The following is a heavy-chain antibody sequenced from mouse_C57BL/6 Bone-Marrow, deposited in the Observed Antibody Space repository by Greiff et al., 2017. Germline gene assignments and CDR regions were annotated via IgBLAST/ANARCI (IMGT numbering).Heavy chain of an antibody. J-gene: IGHJ1*03. D-gene: IGHD1-1*01. CDR1: GFTFRSYT. Sequence: EVHLVESGGGLVKPGGSLKLSCAASGFTFRSYTMSWVRQTPEKRLQWVAAISGGGGNTYYPASVKGRFTISRDNDKNILYLQMSSLRSEDTALYYCSRQVTTVLATKYFDVWGTGTTVTVSS. CDR2: ISGGGGNT. V-gene: IGHV5-9*01. CDR3: SRQVTTVLATKYFDV.